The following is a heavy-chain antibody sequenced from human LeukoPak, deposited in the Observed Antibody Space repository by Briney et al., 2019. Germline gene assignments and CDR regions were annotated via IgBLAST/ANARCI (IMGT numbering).Heavy chain of an antibody. Sequence: GGSLRLSCAASGFTFSSYVMHWVRQAPGKGLEWVAVIWYDGSNKYYADSVKGRFTISRDNSKNTLYLQMNSLRAEDTAVYYCARDKAPNNFDWFFDYWGQGTLVTVSS. D-gene: IGHD3-9*01. V-gene: IGHV3-33*08. J-gene: IGHJ4*02. CDR2: IWYDGSNK. CDR1: GFTFSSYV. CDR3: ARDKAPNNFDWFFDY.